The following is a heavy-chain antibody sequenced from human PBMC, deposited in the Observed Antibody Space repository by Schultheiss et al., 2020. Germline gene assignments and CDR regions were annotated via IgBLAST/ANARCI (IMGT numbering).Heavy chain of an antibody. CDR2: ISYDGSNK. V-gene: IGHV3-30*18. Sequence: GGSLRLSCVASGFTFSSYGMHWVRQAPGKGLEWVAVISYDGSNKYYADSVKGRFTISRDNSKNTLYLQMNSLRAEDTAVYYCAKTGPVAVRMHYFDYWGQGTLVTVSS. D-gene: IGHD6-6*01. CDR1: GFTFSSYG. J-gene: IGHJ4*02. CDR3: AKTGPVAVRMHYFDY.